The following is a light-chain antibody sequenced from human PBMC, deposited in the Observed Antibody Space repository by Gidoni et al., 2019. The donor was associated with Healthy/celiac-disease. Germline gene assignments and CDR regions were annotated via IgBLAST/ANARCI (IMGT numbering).Light chain of an antibody. J-gene: IGLJ1*01. Sequence: QSVLTQPPSVSEAPGQRVTLSCTGSRSNIGAGYHLHWYQQLPGTAPKRLLSGNKNRPSAVPDRFSGSKSGTSASLAITGLQAEDESDYYCQSYDSSLALYVFGTGTRVTVL. CDR2: GNK. CDR3: QSYDSSLALYV. V-gene: IGLV1-40*01. CDR1: RSNIGAGYH.